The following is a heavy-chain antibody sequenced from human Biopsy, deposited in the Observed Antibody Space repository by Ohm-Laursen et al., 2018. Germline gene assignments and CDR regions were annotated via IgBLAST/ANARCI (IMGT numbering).Heavy chain of an antibody. J-gene: IGHJ4*02. D-gene: IGHD3-22*01. CDR2: MNPNSGNT. V-gene: IGHV1-8*01. CDR3: ARDFNYDGGGSFNFDY. Sequence: SVKVSCKASGYTFTNYNVNWVRQATEQGLEWMGWMNPNSGNTGYAQKFQGRVTMTRNTSISTAYMELSSLTSVDTAVYYCARDFNYDGGGSFNFDYWGQGTLVTVSS. CDR1: GYTFTNYN.